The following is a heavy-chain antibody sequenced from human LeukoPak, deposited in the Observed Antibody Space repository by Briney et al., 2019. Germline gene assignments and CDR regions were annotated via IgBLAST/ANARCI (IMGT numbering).Heavy chain of an antibody. CDR1: GYTFTGYY. Sequence: GASVKVSCKASGYTFTGYYMHWVRQAPGQGLEWMGWINPNSGGTNYAQKFQGRVTMTRDTSISTAYMELSRLSSVTAADTAVYYCARDLFPSIAAAGEGWFDPWGQGTLVTVSS. V-gene: IGHV1-2*02. J-gene: IGHJ5*02. CDR3: ARDLFPSIAAAGEGWFDP. D-gene: IGHD6-13*01. CDR2: INPNSGGT.